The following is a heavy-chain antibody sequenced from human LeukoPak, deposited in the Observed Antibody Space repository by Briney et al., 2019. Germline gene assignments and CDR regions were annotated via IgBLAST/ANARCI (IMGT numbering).Heavy chain of an antibody. CDR3: ARTARAVAGCYYFDY. D-gene: IGHD6-19*01. CDR2: IGWDDDK. J-gene: IGHJ4*02. V-gene: IGHV2-70*04. Sequence: SGPALVKPTQTLTLTCTFSGFSLSTRGMRVSWIRHPPGKALEWLARIGWDDDKFYSTSLKTRLTISKDTSKSQVVLTMTNMDPVDTATYYCARTARAVAGCYYFDYWGQGTLVTASS. CDR1: GFSLSTRGMR.